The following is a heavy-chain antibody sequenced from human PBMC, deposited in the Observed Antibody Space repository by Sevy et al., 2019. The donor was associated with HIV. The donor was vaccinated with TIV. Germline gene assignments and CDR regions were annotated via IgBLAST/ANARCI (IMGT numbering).Heavy chain of an antibody. V-gene: IGHV3-53*01. D-gene: IGHD3-16*02. CDR1: GFTVNSDY. J-gene: IGHJ5*02. CDR3: ARHISFXELGSWFDP. CDR2: VYSGGTT. Sequence: GGSLRLSCAASGFTVNSDYMSWVRQAPGKGLEWVSVVYSGGTTYYADSVKGRFTISRDNSKNILYLQMNSLRAEDTAVYYCARHISFXELGSWFDPWGQGTLVTVSS.